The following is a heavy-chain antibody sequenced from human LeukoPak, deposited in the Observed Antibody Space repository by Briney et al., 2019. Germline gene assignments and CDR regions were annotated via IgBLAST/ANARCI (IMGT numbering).Heavy chain of an antibody. CDR3: ARSRNPLRYFDWLLTFDY. D-gene: IGHD3-9*01. CDR1: GGTFSSYA. CDR2: IIPIFGTA. Sequence: GASVKVSCKAPGGTFSSYAISWVRQAPGQGLEWMGRIIPIFGTANYAQKFQGRVTITTDESTSTAYMELSSLRSEDTAVYYCARSRNPLRYFDWLLTFDYWGQGTLVTVSS. J-gene: IGHJ4*02. V-gene: IGHV1-69*05.